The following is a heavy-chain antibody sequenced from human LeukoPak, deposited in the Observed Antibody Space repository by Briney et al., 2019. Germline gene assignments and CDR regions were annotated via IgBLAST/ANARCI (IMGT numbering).Heavy chain of an antibody. CDR2: IYPGDSDT. D-gene: IGHD3-10*01. J-gene: IGHJ3*02. CDR3: ARHRDGSGSYFDAFDI. V-gene: IGHV5-51*01. CDR1: AYSFTSYW. Sequence: GESLKISCKGSAYSFTSYWIGWVRQMPGKGLEWMGIIYPGDSDTRYSPSFQGQVTISADKSISTAYLQWSSLKALDTAMYYCARHRDGSGSYFDAFDIWGQGTMVTVSS.